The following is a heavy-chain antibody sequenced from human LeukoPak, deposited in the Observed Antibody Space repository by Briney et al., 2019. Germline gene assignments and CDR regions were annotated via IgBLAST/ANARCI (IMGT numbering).Heavy chain of an antibody. D-gene: IGHD5-24*01. CDR3: ARRHHNWDY. J-gene: IGHJ4*02. Sequence: PSETLSLTCTVSGGSISSYYWSWIRQPPGRGLEFIGYIYYSGITNYNPSLKSRVTISVDTSNNQFSLKLSSVTAADTAVYYCARRHHNWDYWGQGALVTVSS. CDR2: IYYSGIT. V-gene: IGHV4-59*08. CDR1: GGSISSYY.